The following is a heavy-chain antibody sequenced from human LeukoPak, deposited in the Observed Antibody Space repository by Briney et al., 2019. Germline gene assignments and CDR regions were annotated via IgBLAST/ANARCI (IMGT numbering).Heavy chain of an antibody. V-gene: IGHV3-30*02. Sequence: PGRSLRLSCAASGFTFSSYGMHWVRQAPGKGLEWVAFIRYDGSNKYYADSVKGRFTISRDNSKNTLYLQMNSLRAEDTAVYYCAKGSEWFGELAPDYFDYWGQGTLVTVSS. CDR3: AKGSEWFGELAPDYFDY. J-gene: IGHJ4*02. CDR2: IRYDGSNK. D-gene: IGHD3-10*01. CDR1: GFTFSSYG.